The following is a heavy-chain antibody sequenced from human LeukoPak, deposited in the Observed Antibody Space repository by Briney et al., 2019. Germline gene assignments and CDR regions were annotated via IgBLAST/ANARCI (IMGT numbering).Heavy chain of an antibody. CDR3: ASGRGSRLMVDY. CDR2: IYYSGST. CDR1: GGSISSYY. J-gene: IGHJ4*02. V-gene: IGHV4-59*01. D-gene: IGHD2-8*01. Sequence: SETLSLTCTVSGGSISSYYWSWIRRPPGKGLEWIGYIYYSGSTNYNPSLKSRVTISVDTSKNQFSLKLSSVTAADTAVYYCASGRGSRLMVDYWGQGTLVTVSS.